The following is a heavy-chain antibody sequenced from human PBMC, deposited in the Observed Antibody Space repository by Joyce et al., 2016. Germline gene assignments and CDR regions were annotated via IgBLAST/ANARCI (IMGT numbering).Heavy chain of an antibody. Sequence: EVHLVESGGGLVQPGGSLRLSCAASGFTFSAYWMTWVPQAPGKGLEWVATIKEGGTEKFYVDSGKGRFTISRDNAENSVYLQMNSLRAEDTAVYYCVRDPFDYWGQGAVVTVSS. CDR2: IKEGGTEK. CDR3: VRDPFDY. J-gene: IGHJ4*02. CDR1: GFTFSAYW. V-gene: IGHV3-7*04.